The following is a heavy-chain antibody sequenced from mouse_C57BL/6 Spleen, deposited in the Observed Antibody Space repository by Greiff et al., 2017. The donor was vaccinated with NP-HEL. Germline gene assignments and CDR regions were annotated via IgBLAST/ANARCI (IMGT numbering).Heavy chain of an antibody. Sequence: EVKLVESGGGLVKPGGSLKLSCAASGFTFSDYGMHWVRQAPEKGLEWVAYISSGSSTIYYADTVKGRFTISRDNAKNTLFLQMTSLRSEDTAMYYCAREDYDGGSWFAYWGQGTLVTVSA. J-gene: IGHJ3*01. CDR2: ISSGSSTI. D-gene: IGHD2-4*01. CDR3: AREDYDGGSWFAY. CDR1: GFTFSDYG. V-gene: IGHV5-17*01.